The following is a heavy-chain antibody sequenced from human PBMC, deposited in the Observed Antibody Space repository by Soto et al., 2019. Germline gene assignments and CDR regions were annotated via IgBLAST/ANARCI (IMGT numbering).Heavy chain of an antibody. CDR2: IYYSGST. V-gene: IGHV4-39*07. CDR1: GGSISSSSYY. J-gene: IGHJ5*02. Sequence: SETLSLTCTVSGGSISSSSYYWGWIRQPPGKGLEWIGSIYYSGSTYYNPSLKSRVTISVDTSKNQFSLKLSSVTAADTAVYYCARSLDYDFWGGRNCFDPWGQGTQVTVSS. D-gene: IGHD3-3*01. CDR3: ARSLDYDFWGGRNCFDP.